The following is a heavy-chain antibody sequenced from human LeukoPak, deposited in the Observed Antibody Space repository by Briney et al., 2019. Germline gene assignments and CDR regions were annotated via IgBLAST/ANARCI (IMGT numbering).Heavy chain of an antibody. CDR2: ISSSSSYI. V-gene: IGHV3-21*01. CDR1: GFTFSSYS. D-gene: IGHD3-22*01. Sequence: PGGSLRLSCAASGFTFSSYSMNWVRQAPGKGLEWVSSISSSSSYIYYADSVKGRFTISRDNAKNSLYLQMNSLRAEDTAVYYCARGIVVVIKSEASREAFDIWGQGTMVTVSS. CDR3: ARGIVVVIKSEASREAFDI. J-gene: IGHJ3*02.